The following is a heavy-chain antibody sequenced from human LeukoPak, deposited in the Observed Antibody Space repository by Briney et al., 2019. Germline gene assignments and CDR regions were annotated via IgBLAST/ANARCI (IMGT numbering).Heavy chain of an antibody. Sequence: GESLKISCKGSGYSFTSYWIGWVRQMPGKGLEWMGIIYPGDSDTRYSPSFQGQVTISADKFISTAYLQWSSLKASDTAMYYCARAMGSSGWYYYYGMDVWGQGTTVTVSS. J-gene: IGHJ6*02. CDR3: ARAMGSSGWYYYYGMDV. V-gene: IGHV5-51*01. CDR1: GYSFTSYW. CDR2: IYPGDSDT. D-gene: IGHD6-19*01.